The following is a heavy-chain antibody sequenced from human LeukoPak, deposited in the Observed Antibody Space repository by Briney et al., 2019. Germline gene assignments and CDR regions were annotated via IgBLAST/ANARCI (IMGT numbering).Heavy chain of an antibody. CDR1: GFTFSSYG. CDR2: IYYSGST. Sequence: GSLRLSCAASGFTFSSYGMHWVRQAPGKWLEWLGSIYYSGSTYYNPSLKSRVTISVDTSKNQFSLKLSSVTAADTAVYYCARAEYSSGWYREYAFDIWGQGTMVTVSS. V-gene: IGHV4-38-2*01. J-gene: IGHJ3*02. D-gene: IGHD6-19*01. CDR3: ARAEYSSGWYREYAFDI.